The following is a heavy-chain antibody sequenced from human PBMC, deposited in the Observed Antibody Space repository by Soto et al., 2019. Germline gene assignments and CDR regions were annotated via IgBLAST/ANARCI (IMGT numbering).Heavy chain of an antibody. CDR2: IYPGDSDT. CDR3: ARLTVTNVDY. J-gene: IGHJ4*02. V-gene: IGHV5-51*01. D-gene: IGHD4-17*01. CDR1: GYSFTSYW. Sequence: ESLKISCTVSGYSFTSYWIGWVRQMPGKGLEWMGIIYPGDSDTRYSPSFQGQVTISAEKSISTAYLQWSSLKASDTAMYYCARLTVTNVDYWGQGTLVTVSS.